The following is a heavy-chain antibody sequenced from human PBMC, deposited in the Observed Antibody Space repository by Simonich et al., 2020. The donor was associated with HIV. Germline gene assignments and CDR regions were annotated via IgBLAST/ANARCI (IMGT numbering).Heavy chain of an antibody. V-gene: IGHV1-2*02. CDR1: GYTFTNYA. J-gene: IGHJ3*02. CDR2: INPNRGGT. CDR3: ARILPIKIIDSDAFDI. Sequence: QVQLVQSGAEVKKPGASLKVSCKASGYTFTNYAMHWVRQAPGQGLEWMGWINPNRGGTNSAQKFQGRVTMTRDTSISTAYMELSRLRSDDTAVYYCARILPIKIIDSDAFDIWGQGTMVTVSS.